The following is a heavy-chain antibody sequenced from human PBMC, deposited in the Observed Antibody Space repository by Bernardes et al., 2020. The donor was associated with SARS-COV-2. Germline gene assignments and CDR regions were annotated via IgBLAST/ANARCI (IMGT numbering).Heavy chain of an antibody. D-gene: IGHD3-3*01. Sequence: VPGKGLEWVSLVSWDGSTTNYADSVKGRFIISRDSSRNTVHLQMDSLRKEDTALYYCATERQSLTVFGVGHDAFDFWGQGTMVTVSS. CDR2: VSWDGSTT. J-gene: IGHJ3*01. CDR3: ATERQSLTVFGVGHDAFDF. V-gene: IGHV3-43*01.